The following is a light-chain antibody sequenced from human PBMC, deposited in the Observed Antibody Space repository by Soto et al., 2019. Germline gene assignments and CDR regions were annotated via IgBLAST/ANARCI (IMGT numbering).Light chain of an antibody. CDR3: QHLDIMPIP. Sequence: QLTQSRSSLNASVGDRVAITCRASQGIRSYLAWYQQKPGEAPKLLISIASILQSGVPSRFSGSGSGTDFVLTISSLQPEDSTPYYCQHLDIMPIPFGQGTR. CDR2: IAS. J-gene: IGKJ5*01. V-gene: IGKV1-9*01. CDR1: QGIRSY.